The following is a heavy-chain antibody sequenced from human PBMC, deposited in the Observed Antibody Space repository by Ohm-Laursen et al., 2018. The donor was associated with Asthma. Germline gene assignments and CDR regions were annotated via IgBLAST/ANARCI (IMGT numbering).Heavy chain of an antibody. Sequence: SLRLSCTASGYTFSRYSIHWIRQAPGKGLEWVASISTASTFIYYADSVRGRFTTSRDSARNLVFLQMDSLRAEDTALYYCARIGPEWELPGREYSLHHWGEGTLVTVSS. D-gene: IGHD1-26*01. J-gene: IGHJ1*01. CDR1: GYTFSRYS. V-gene: IGHV3-21*01. CDR3: ARIGPEWELPGREYSLHH. CDR2: ISTASTFI.